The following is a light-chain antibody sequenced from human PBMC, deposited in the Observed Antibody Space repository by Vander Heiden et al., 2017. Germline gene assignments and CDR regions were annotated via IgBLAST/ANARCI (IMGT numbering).Light chain of an antibody. Sequence: NFMLTQPHSVSDSPGKTVTISCTRSSGSMASNYVQWYQQRPGSSPTTVIYEDNQRPSGVPDRFSGSIDSSSNSASLTISGLKTEDEADYYCQSYDSSNWVFGGGTKLTVL. V-gene: IGLV6-57*01. CDR3: QSYDSSNWV. CDR2: EDN. CDR1: SGSMASNY. J-gene: IGLJ3*02.